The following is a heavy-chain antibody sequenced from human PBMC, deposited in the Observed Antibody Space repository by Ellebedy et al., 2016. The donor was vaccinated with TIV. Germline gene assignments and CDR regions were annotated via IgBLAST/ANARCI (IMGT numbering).Heavy chain of an antibody. Sequence: GESLKISCAASGFSFSNYGMNWVRQAPGTGLEWVAGLSYDGSKKSYTDSVKGRFTISRDNSRNTLYLQMNSLRAEDTATYYCAKDKAREDYGGNYFYYYGVDVWGQGTTVTVSS. CDR3: AKDKAREDYGGNYFYYYGVDV. CDR2: LSYDGSKK. J-gene: IGHJ6*02. V-gene: IGHV3-30*18. D-gene: IGHD4-23*01. CDR1: GFSFSNYG.